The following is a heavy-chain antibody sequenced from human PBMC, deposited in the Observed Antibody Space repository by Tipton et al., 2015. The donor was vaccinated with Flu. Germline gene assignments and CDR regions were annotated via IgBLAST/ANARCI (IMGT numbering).Heavy chain of an antibody. D-gene: IGHD1-1*01. J-gene: IGHJ6*02. CDR2: IYYSGTT. V-gene: IGHV4-39*07. CDR3: ARDLWNDRRAYYYYGVDV. CDR1: GDSISTTIYY. Sequence: TLSLTCTVSGDSISTTIYYWGWVRQPPGKGLEWICSIYYSGTTYYNPSLKSRVTISVDSSKNVFSLTLASLTAADTAVYYCARDLWNDRRAYYYYGVDVWGQGTTVTVSS.